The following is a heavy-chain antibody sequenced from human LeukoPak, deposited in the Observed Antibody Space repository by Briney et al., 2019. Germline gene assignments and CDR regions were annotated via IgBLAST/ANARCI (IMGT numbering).Heavy chain of an antibody. J-gene: IGHJ4*02. V-gene: IGHV1-18*01. D-gene: IGHD5-24*01. CDR3: ARGQNGYPSVY. CDR2: ISAYNGNT. CDR1: GYTFTSYG. Sequence: ASVRVSCTASGYTFTSYGISWVRQAPVHGLEWMGWISAYNGNTNYAQKLQGRVTMTTDTSTSTAYMELRSLRSEDTAVYYCARGQNGYPSVYWGQGTLVTVSS.